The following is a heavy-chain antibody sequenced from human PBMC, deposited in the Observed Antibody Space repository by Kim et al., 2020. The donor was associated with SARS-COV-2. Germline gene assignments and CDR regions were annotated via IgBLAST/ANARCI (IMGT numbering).Heavy chain of an antibody. D-gene: IGHD6-19*01. Sequence: YADSVKGRFTISRDNSNNTIHLQMNGRGVEDAGIYYCASLASSGWTRPFDSWGQGTLVTVSS. V-gene: IGHV3-23*05. J-gene: IGHJ4*02. CDR3: ASLASSGWTRPFDS.